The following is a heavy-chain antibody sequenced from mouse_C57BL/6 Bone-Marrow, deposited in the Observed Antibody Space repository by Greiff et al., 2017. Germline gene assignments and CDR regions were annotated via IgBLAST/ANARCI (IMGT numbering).Heavy chain of an antibody. CDR1: GFTFSDYG. J-gene: IGHJ4*01. Sequence: EVKLMESGGGLVKPGGSLKLSCAASGFTFSDYGMHWVRQVPEKGLEWVAYISSGSSTIYYADTVKGRFTIYRDNAKNTLFLHMTSLRSEDTAMYYCARNIYYYGSSYLYYYAMDYLGQGTSVTVSS. D-gene: IGHD1-1*01. CDR2: ISSGSSTI. CDR3: ARNIYYYGSSYLYYYAMDY. V-gene: IGHV5-17*01.